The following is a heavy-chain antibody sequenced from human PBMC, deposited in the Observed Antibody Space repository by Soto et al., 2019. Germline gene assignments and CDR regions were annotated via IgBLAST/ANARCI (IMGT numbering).Heavy chain of an antibody. D-gene: IGHD3-10*01. CDR3: ARVNKWFGEASGDYYYYGMDV. CDR1: GFTFSDYY. Sequence: QVQLVESGGGLVKPGGSLRLSCAASGFTFSDYYMSWIRQAPGKGLEWVSYISSSGSTIYYADSVKVRFTISRDNAKNSLYLQMNSLRAEDTAVYYCARVNKWFGEASGDYYYYGMDVWGQGTTVTVSS. CDR2: ISSSGSTI. J-gene: IGHJ6*02. V-gene: IGHV3-11*01.